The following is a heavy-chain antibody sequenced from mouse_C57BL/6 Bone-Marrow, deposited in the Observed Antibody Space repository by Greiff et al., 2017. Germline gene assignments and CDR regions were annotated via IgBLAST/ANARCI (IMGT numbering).Heavy chain of an antibody. V-gene: IGHV1-52*01. Sequence: QVQLQQPGAELVRPGSSVKLSCKASGYTFTSYWMHWVKQRPIQGLEWIGNIAPSDSDNNYNQKFKDKATLTVDKSSSTAYMHLSCLTSDDSAVYFCARTGVYCWYFDVWGTGTTVTVSS. J-gene: IGHJ1*03. D-gene: IGHD2-1*01. CDR2: IAPSDSDN. CDR3: ARTGVYCWYFDV. CDR1: GYTFTSYW.